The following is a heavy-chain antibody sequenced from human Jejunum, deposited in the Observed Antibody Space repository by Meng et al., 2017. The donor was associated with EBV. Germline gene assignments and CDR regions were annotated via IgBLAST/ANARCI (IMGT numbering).Heavy chain of an antibody. CDR3: VRDSSFNVH. V-gene: IGHV3-21*02. Sequence: VQLGESGGGLVKPGESLRLSCAASGFTFSSYSMNWVRQAPGKGLEWVSYISSGSSFIYYADSVKGRFTISRDDAKNSLFLQLNSLRAEDTAVYYCVRDSSFNVHWGQGTLVTVSS. D-gene: IGHD3-16*02. CDR2: ISSGSSFI. CDR1: GFTFSSYS. J-gene: IGHJ4*02.